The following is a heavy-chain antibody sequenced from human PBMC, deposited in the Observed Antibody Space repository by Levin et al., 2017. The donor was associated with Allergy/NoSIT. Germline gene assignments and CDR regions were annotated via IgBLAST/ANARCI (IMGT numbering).Heavy chain of an antibody. CDR2: IYYSGST. CDR1: GGSISGSSYY. J-gene: IGHJ3*02. V-gene: IGHV4-39*01. Sequence: PSETLSLTCTVSGGSISGSSYYWGWIRQSPGKGLEWIGSIYYSGSTYYHPSLKTRVTISVDTSKNQFSLKLSSVTAADTTLYYCARHGEGVRGVTSDAFDIWGQGTMVTVSS. CDR3: ARHGEGVRGVTSDAFDI. D-gene: IGHD3-10*01.